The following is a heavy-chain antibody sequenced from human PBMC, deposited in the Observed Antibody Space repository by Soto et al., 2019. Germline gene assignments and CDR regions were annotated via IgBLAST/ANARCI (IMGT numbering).Heavy chain of an antibody. J-gene: IGHJ4*02. CDR1: GFTFSSYG. V-gene: IGHV3-33*01. CDR2: IWYDGSNK. Sequence: GGSLRLSCAASGFTFSSYGMHWVRQAPGKGLEWVAVIWYDGSNKYYADSVKGRFTISRDNSKNTLYLQMNSLRAEDTAVYYCARCPPTRMDYFDYWGQGTLVTVSS. CDR3: ARCPPTRMDYFDY.